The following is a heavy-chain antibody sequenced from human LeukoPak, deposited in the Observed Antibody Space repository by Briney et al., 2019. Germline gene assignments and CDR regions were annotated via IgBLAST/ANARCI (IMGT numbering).Heavy chain of an antibody. J-gene: IGHJ4*02. CDR3: AKDPYVGGGYHFVS. Sequence: PGGSLRLSCAASGFTFSSYAMNWARQAPGKGLEWVSTITGSGGDTYYADSVKGRFTISRDNSKNTLYLQMNSLRAEDTAIYYCAKDPYVGGGYHFVSWGQGSLVTVSS. V-gene: IGHV3-23*01. D-gene: IGHD3-22*01. CDR2: ITGSGGDT. CDR1: GFTFSSYA.